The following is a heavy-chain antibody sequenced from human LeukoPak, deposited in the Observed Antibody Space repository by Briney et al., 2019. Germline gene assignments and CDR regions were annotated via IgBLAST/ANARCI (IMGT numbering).Heavy chain of an antibody. CDR3: AKAKAAPKLTRLLDY. Sequence: ASVKVSCKASGYTFTSYGISWVRQAPGQGLEWMGWISAYNGNTNYAQKLQGRVTMTTDTSTSTAYMELRSLRSDDTAVYYCAKAKAAPKLTRLLDYWGQGTLVTVSS. CDR2: ISAYNGNT. CDR1: GYTFTSYG. D-gene: IGHD3-3*01. V-gene: IGHV1-18*01. J-gene: IGHJ4*02.